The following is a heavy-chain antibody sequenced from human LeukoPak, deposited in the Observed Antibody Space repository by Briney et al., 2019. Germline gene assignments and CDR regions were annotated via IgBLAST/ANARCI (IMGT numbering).Heavy chain of an antibody. V-gene: IGHV4-34*01. Sequence: PSETLSLTCAVYGGSLSGYYWSWIRQPPGKGLEWIGEINHSGSTNYNPSLKSRVTISVDTSKNQFSLKLSSVTAADTAVYYCARRYRVLDPWGQGTLVTVSS. J-gene: IGHJ5*02. CDR2: INHSGST. CDR1: GGSLSGYY. D-gene: IGHD1-1*01. CDR3: ARRYRVLDP.